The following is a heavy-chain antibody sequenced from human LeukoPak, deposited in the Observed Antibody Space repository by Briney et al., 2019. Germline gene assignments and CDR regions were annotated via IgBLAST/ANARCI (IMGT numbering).Heavy chain of an antibody. D-gene: IGHD6-13*01. CDR1: GFTFSSYA. Sequence: PGRSLRLSCAASGFTFSSYAMHWVRQAPGKGLEWVAVISYDGSNKYYADSVKGRFTISRDNSKNTLYLQMNSLRAEDTAVYYCARESLSSSWYLSGVDYWGQGTLVTVSS. CDR3: ARESLSSSWYLSGVDY. V-gene: IGHV3-30-3*01. J-gene: IGHJ4*02. CDR2: ISYDGSNK.